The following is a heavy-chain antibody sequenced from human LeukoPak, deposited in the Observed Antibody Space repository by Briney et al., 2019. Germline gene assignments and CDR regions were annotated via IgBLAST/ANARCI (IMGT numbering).Heavy chain of an antibody. V-gene: IGHV1-2*02. CDR1: GYTFTGYY. Sequence: GASVKVSCKASGYTFTGYYMHWVRQAPGQGLEWMGWINPNSGGTNYAQKFQGRVTMTRDTSISTAYMELSRLRYDDTAVYYCARVPHYYDSSGYSNFDYWGRGTLVTVSS. D-gene: IGHD3-22*01. CDR3: ARVPHYYDSSGYSNFDY. J-gene: IGHJ4*02. CDR2: INPNSGGT.